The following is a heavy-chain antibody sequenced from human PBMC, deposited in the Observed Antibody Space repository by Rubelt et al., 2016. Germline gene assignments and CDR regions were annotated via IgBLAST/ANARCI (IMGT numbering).Heavy chain of an antibody. CDR2: VNHSGHT. CDR1: GGSFRGYH. Sequence: QVQLQQWGAGLLKPSDTLSLTCAVYGGSFRGYHWSWIRQSPGKGLEWIGEVNHSGHTNYSPSLKGRVTISEDPSKNQFSLKLNSLTAADTAVYYCARGLGMGWFDSWGHGTQVTVFS. CDR3: ARGLGMGWFDS. J-gene: IGHJ5*01. D-gene: IGHD1-26*01. V-gene: IGHV4-34*01.